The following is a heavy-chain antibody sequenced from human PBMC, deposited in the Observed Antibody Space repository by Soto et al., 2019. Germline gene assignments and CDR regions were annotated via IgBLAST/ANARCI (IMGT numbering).Heavy chain of an antibody. CDR1: GYTLTSYD. CDR2: MSPNSGST. J-gene: IGHJ4*02. V-gene: IGHV1-8*01. CDR3: YDLNY. D-gene: IGHD3-22*01. Sequence: QVQLVQSGDEVKKPGASVKVSCKASGYTLTSYDINWVRQAAGQGLEWMGWMSPNSGSTGYAPKFQDRLTMTRDTSISTAYMELSSLRSEDTAVYYCYDLNYWGQGTLVTVSS.